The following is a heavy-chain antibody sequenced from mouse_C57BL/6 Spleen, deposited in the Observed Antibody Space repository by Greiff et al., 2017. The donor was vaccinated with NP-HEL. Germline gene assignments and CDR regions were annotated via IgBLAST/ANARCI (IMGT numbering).Heavy chain of an antibody. J-gene: IGHJ1*03. V-gene: IGHV3-1*01. CDR3: ARATDWYFDV. Sequence: DVKLQESGPGMVKPSQSLSLTCTVTGYSITSGYDWHWIRHFPGNKLEWMGYISYSGSTNYNPSLKSRISITHDTSKNQFFLKLNSVTTEDTATYYCARATDWYFDVWGTGTTVTVSS. CDR2: ISYSGST. CDR1: GYSITSGYD.